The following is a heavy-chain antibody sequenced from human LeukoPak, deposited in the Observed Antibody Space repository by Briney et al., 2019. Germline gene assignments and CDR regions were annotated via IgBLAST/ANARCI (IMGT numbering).Heavy chain of an antibody. Sequence: GGSLRLSCAASGVTLSSYAMSWVRQAPGKGLEWVSAISDTGNTYHADSVKGRVTISRDSSRNTLYLQMNSLRAEDTAVFYCAKRYRPLGDNSPSYYFDYWGQGTLVTVSS. CDR1: GVTLSSYA. CDR2: ISDTGNT. J-gene: IGHJ4*02. V-gene: IGHV3-23*01. D-gene: IGHD4-23*01. CDR3: AKRYRPLGDNSPSYYFDY.